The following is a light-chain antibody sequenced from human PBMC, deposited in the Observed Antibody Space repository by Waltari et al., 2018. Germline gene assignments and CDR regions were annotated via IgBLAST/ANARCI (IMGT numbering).Light chain of an antibody. CDR2: RND. CDR1: SSHIGSHF. Sequence: QSVVTQPPSASGTPGQRVTISCSGSSSHIGSHFVYWYQQLPGATPKVRIFRNDRRPAGVPDRFSGSKSGTSASLDISGLRSEDEANYYCATWDGSLSAVVFGGGTKLTVL. V-gene: IGLV1-47*01. J-gene: IGLJ2*01. CDR3: ATWDGSLSAVV.